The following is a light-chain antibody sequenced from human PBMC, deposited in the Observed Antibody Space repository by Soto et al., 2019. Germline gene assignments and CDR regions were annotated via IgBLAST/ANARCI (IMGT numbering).Light chain of an antibody. J-gene: IGLJ2*01. CDR2: DVS. Sequence: QSALTQPASVSGSPGQSITISCTGISSDVGGYNNVSWYQQHPGKAPKVMIYDVSNRPSGVSNRFSGSRSANTASLTISGLQADDEADYYCSSYTTSHLIFGGGTKLTVL. V-gene: IGLV2-14*01. CDR1: SSDVGGYNN. CDR3: SSYTTSHLI.